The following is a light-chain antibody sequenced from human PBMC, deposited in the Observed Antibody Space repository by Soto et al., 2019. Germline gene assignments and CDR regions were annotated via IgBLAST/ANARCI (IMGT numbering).Light chain of an antibody. CDR3: SSYTSSSTYV. V-gene: IGLV2-14*01. Sequence: QSALTQPASVSGSPGQSITISCTGTSSDVGGYNYVSWYQQHPGQAPKLMIYDVSNRPSGVSNRFSGSKSGNTASLTISGLQAEDEAAYFCSSYTSSSTYVFGTGTKLTVL. CDR1: SSDVGGYNY. CDR2: DVS. J-gene: IGLJ1*01.